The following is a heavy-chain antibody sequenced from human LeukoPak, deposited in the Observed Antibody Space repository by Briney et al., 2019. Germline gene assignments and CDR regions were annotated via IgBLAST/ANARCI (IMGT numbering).Heavy chain of an antibody. V-gene: IGHV4-34*01. D-gene: IGHD5-12*01. J-gene: IGHJ4*02. CDR3: AAQYSGYVRLDY. CDR1: GGSFSGYY. Sequence: SETLSLTCAVYGGSFSGYYWSWIRQPPGKGLEWIGEISHSGSTNYNPSLKSRVTISVDTSKNQFSLKLSSVTAADTAVYYCAAQYSGYVRLDYWGQGTLVTVST. CDR2: ISHSGST.